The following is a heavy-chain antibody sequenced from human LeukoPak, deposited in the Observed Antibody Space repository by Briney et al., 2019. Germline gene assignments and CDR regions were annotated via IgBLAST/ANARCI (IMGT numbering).Heavy chain of an antibody. Sequence: ASVKVSCKASGYTFTGYYMHWVRQAPGQGLEWMGWINPNSGGTNYAQKFQGRVTMTRDTSISTAYMELSRLRSDDTAVYYCARASYDSSGYYYPFLDYWGQGTLVTVSS. CDR3: ARASYDSSGYYYPFLDY. J-gene: IGHJ4*02. V-gene: IGHV1-2*02. CDR2: INPNSGGT. D-gene: IGHD3-22*01. CDR1: GYTFTGYY.